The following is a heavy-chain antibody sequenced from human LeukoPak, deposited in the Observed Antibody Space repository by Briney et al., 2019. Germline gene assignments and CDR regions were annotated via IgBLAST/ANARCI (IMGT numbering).Heavy chain of an antibody. CDR3: ARGAYYDFWSGYPKYNWFDP. V-gene: IGHV4-34*01. J-gene: IGHJ5*02. CDR1: GGSFSSYY. Sequence: SETLSLTCAVYGGSFSSYYRSWTRQPPGKGLEWIAEINHSGSTNYNPALKSRVTISVDTSKNQFSLKLSFVTAADTAVYYCARGAYYDFWSGYPKYNWFDPWGQGTLVTVSS. CDR2: INHSGST. D-gene: IGHD3-3*01.